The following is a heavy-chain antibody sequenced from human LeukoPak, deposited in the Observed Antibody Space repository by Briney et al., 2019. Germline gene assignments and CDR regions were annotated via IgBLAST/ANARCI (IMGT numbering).Heavy chain of an antibody. Sequence: GGSLRLSCAASGFTFDDYAMHWVRQAPGKGLEWVSGISWNSGSTGYADSVKGRFTISRDNAKNSLYLQMNSLRAEDTALYYCAKDMAVGYYYGSGSYPSAFDYWGQGTLVTVSS. D-gene: IGHD3-10*01. CDR3: AKDMAVGYYYGSGSYPSAFDY. CDR2: ISWNSGST. J-gene: IGHJ4*02. V-gene: IGHV3-9*01. CDR1: GFTFDDYA.